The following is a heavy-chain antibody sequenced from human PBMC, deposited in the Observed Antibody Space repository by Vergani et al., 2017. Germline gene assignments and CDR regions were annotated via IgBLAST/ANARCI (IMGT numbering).Heavy chain of an antibody. V-gene: IGHV3-33*01. J-gene: IGHJ4*02. Sequence: QVQLVESGGGVVQPWRSLSLSCAASGFTFSSYGMHWVRQAPGTGLEWVAVIWYDGSNNYYAASEKGRFTISRDNSKNTLYLQMNSRRAEDTAVYYCAREESGMDLDYWGQGTLVTVSS. D-gene: IGHD3-10*01. CDR3: AREESGMDLDY. CDR2: IWYDGSNN. CDR1: GFTFSSYG.